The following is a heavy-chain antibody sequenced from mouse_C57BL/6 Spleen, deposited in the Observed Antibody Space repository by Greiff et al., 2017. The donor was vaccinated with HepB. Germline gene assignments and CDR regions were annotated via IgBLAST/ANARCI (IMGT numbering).Heavy chain of an antibody. D-gene: IGHD2-2*01. Sequence: QVQLKESGAELMKPGASVKLSCKATGYTFTGYWIEWVKQRPGHGLEWIGEILPGSGSTNYNEKFKGKATFTADTSSNTAYMQLSSLTTEDSAIDYCARGGYGYGYDGGYAMDYWGQGTSVTVSS. J-gene: IGHJ4*01. CDR3: ARGGYGYGYDGGYAMDY. V-gene: IGHV1-9*01. CDR2: ILPGSGST. CDR1: GYTFTGYW.